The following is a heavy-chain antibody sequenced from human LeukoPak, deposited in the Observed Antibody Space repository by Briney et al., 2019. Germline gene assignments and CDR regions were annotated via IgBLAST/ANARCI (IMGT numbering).Heavy chain of an antibody. CDR1: GFIFSDYS. J-gene: IGHJ4*02. V-gene: IGHV3-48*04. CDR2: IRGSASGLGSGM. CDR3: ARDNNWGFDY. D-gene: IGHD7-27*01. Sequence: GGSLRLSCAASGFIFSDYSMNWVRQAPGKGLEWVSNIRGSASGLGSGMYYADSVKGRFTISRDDAKNSPYLQMSSLRAEDTAFYYCARDNNWGFDYWGQGALVTVSS.